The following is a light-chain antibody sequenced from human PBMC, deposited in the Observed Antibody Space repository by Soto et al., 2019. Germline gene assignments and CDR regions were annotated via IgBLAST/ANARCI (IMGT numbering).Light chain of an antibody. J-gene: IGLJ3*02. V-gene: IGLV1-40*01. CDR2: GNS. Sequence: QSVLTQPPSVSGAPGQRVTISCTGSSSNIGAGYDVHWYQQLPGTAPKLLIYGNSNRPSGVPDRFSGSKSGTSASLAITGXXXXXXXXXXXXSXDSSLSALFGGGTKLXVL. CDR3: XSXDSSLSAL. CDR1: SSNIGAGYD.